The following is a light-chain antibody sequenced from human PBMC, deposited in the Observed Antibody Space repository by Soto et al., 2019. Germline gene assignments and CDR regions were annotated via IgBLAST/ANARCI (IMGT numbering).Light chain of an antibody. CDR3: QQRSNWPT. CDR2: DAS. CDR1: QSVSSY. Sequence: EIVLTQSPATLSLSPGERATLSCRASQSVSSYLAWYQQKPGQAPRLLIYDASNWATGIPARFSGSGSGTDFTLNISSLAPEDFAVYYCQQRSNWPTFGQGTKVEIK. V-gene: IGKV3-11*01. J-gene: IGKJ1*01.